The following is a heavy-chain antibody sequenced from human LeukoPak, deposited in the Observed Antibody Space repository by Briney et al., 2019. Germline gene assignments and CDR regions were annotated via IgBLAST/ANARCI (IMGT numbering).Heavy chain of an antibody. Sequence: GGSLRLSCAASGFTFSDYYMSWIRQAPGKGLEWVSYISSSGSTIYYADSVKGRFTISRDNAKNSLYLQMNSLRAEDTAVYYCASTYLSYYYYMDVWGKGTTVTVSS. V-gene: IGHV3-11*04. CDR1: GFTFSDYY. J-gene: IGHJ6*03. CDR3: ASTYLSYYYYMDV. CDR2: ISSSGSTI.